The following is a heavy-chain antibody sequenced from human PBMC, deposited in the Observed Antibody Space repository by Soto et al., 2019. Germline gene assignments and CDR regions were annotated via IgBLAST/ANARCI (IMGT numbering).Heavy chain of an antibody. D-gene: IGHD4-17*01. Sequence: GGSLTLACPAAELSCTRYSTSWVRQAPGKGLEWVSAISGSGGSTYYADSVKGRFTISRDNSKNTLYLQMNSLRAEDTAVYYCAKHYGDYDYYYMDVWGKGTTVTVSS. CDR1: ELSCTRYS. CDR3: AKHYGDYDYYYMDV. V-gene: IGHV3-23*01. J-gene: IGHJ6*03. CDR2: ISGSGGST.